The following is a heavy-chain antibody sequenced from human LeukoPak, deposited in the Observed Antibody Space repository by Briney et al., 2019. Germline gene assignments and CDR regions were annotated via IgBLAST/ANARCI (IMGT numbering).Heavy chain of an antibody. CDR2: INPNSGGT. V-gene: IGHV1-2*04. D-gene: IGHD6-13*01. Sequence: ASVKVSCTASGYTFTVYYMHWVRQAPGQGLEWMGWINPNSGGTNYAQKFQGWVTMTRDTSISTAYMELSRLRSDDTAVYYCARGDGQIAAAGTGWFDPWGQGTLVTVSS. J-gene: IGHJ5*02. CDR1: GYTFTVYY. CDR3: ARGDGQIAAAGTGWFDP.